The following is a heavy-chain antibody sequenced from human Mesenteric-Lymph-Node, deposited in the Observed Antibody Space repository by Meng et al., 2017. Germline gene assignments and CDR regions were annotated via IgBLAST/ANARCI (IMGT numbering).Heavy chain of an antibody. J-gene: IGHJ6*02. CDR3: ARDRIVVVPAANYYYGMDV. V-gene: IGHV3-53*01. Sequence: GESLKISCAASGFTVSSNYMSWVRQAPGKGLEWVSVIYSGGSTYYADSVKGRFTISRDNSKNTLYLQMNSLRAEATAVYYCARDRIVVVPAANYYYGMDVWGQGTTVTVSS. D-gene: IGHD2-2*01. CDR2: IYSGGST. CDR1: GFTVSSNY.